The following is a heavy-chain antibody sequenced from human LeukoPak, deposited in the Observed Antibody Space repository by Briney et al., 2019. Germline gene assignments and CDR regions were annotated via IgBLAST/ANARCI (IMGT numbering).Heavy chain of an antibody. D-gene: IGHD3-16*01. V-gene: IGHV4-61*02. Sequence: SETLSLTCTVSGGSISSGSYYWSWIRQPAGKGLEWIGRIYTSGSTNYNPSLKSRVTISVDTSKNQFSLKLSSVTAADTAVYYCARDKRGPGMDVWGQGTTVTVSS. CDR3: ARDKRGPGMDV. J-gene: IGHJ6*02. CDR1: GGSISSGSYY. CDR2: IYTSGST.